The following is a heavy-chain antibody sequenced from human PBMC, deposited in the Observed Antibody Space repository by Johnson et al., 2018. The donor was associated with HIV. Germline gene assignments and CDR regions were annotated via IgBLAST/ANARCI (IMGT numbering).Heavy chain of an antibody. CDR3: AKGYSSSWYDAFDI. J-gene: IGHJ3*02. V-gene: IGHV3-9*01. Sequence: EVQLVESGGGLVQPGGSLRLSCAVSGFTFDDYAMHWVRQAPGKGLEWVSGISWNSGSIGYADSVKGRFTISRDNAKNSLYLQMNSLRAEDTALYYCAKGYSSSWYDAFDIWGQGTMVTVSS. CDR1: GFTFDDYA. D-gene: IGHD6-13*01. CDR2: ISWNSGSI.